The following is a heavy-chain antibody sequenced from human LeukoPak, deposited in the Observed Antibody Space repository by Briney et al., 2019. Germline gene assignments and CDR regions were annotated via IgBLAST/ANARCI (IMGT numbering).Heavy chain of an antibody. CDR1: GFTFYNYA. J-gene: IGHJ5*02. V-gene: IGHV3-23*01. Sequence: GGSLRLSCAASGFTFYNYAMSWVRQAPGKGPEWVSSISSSGGSTYYADSVKGRFTISRDNSKNTLYLQMNSLRAEDTAVFYCAKSSLLEWLSRQSWFDPWGQGTLVTVPS. CDR3: AKSSLLEWLSRQSWFDP. D-gene: IGHD3-3*01. CDR2: ISSSGGST.